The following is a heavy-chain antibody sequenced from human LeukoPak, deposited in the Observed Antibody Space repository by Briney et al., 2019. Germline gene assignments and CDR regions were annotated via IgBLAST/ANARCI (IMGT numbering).Heavy chain of an antibody. CDR2: ISSSSSYI. CDR1: EFTFSGHT. D-gene: IGHD6-19*01. J-gene: IGHJ4*02. CDR3: ARAVAVDY. Sequence: PGGPLRLSCAASEFTFSGHTMNWVRQAPGKGLEWVSSISSSSSYIYYADSVKGRFTISRDNAKNSLYLQMNSLRAEDTAVYYCARAVAVDYWGQGTLVTVSS. V-gene: IGHV3-21*01.